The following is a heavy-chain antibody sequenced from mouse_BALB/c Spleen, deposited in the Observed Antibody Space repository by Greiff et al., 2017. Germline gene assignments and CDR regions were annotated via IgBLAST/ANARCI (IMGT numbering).Heavy chain of an antibody. CDR2: IDPSDSYT. V-gene: IGHV1-69*02. CDR3: AKGSGSYAMDY. J-gene: IGHJ4*01. CDR1: GYTFTSYW. Sequence: QVQLQQPGAELVKPGASVKLSCKASGYTFTSYWMHWVKQRPGQGLEWIGEIDPSDSYTNYNQKFKGKATLTVEKSSSTAYMQLSSLTSEDSAVYYCAKGSGSYAMDYWGQGTSVTVSS.